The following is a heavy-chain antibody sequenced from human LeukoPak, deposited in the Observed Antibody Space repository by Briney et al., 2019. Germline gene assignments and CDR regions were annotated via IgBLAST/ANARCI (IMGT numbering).Heavy chain of an antibody. J-gene: IGHJ4*01. V-gene: IGHV3-7*05. CDR3: GKDSGRYIYGLFDY. D-gene: IGHD3-3*02. CDR2: IKQDGSEK. Sequence: GGSLRLSCAASGFTFSSYWMSWVRQAPGKGLEWVANIKQDGSEKYYVDSVKGRFTISRDNSKNTLYLQMNSLRAEDTAVYYCGKDSGRYIYGLFDYWGQGTLVTVSS. CDR1: GFTFSSYW.